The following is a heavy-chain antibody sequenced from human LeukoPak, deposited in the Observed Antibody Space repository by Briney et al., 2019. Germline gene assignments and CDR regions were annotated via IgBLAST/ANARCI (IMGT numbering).Heavy chain of an antibody. V-gene: IGHV3-33*01. CDR1: GFTFSSYG. J-gene: IGHJ5*02. CDR2: IWHDGSNK. D-gene: IGHD1-26*01. Sequence: QPGGSLRLSCAASGFTFSSYGIHWVRQAPGKGLEWVAVIWHDGSNKNYADSVKGRFTISRDNSKNTVDLQMNSLRVEDTAVYYCVRDVGPWFDPWGQGTLVTVSS. CDR3: VRDVGPWFDP.